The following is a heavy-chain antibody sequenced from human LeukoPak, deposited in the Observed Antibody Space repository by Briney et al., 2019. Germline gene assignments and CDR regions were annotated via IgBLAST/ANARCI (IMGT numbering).Heavy chain of an antibody. V-gene: IGHV4-59*01. CDR1: GGSISSYY. D-gene: IGHD3-10*01. CDR2: IYYSGST. J-gene: IGHJ6*02. Sequence: SETLSLTCTVSGGSISSYYWGWIRQPPGKGLEWIGYIYYSGSTNYNPSLKSRVTISVDTSKNQFSLKLSSVTAADTAVYYCARDTMVRGVIDYYYYGMDVWGQGTTVTVSS. CDR3: ARDTMVRGVIDYYYYGMDV.